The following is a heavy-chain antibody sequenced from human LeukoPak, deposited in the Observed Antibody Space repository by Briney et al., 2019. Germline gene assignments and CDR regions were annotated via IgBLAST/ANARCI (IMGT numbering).Heavy chain of an antibody. J-gene: IGHJ4*02. CDR3: VRGPGQQLPLDY. CDR1: GGSISSYY. D-gene: IGHD6-13*01. Sequence: SETLSLTCTVSGGSISSYYWSWIRQPPGKGLEWIGYIYYSGSTNYNPSLKSRVTISVDTSKNQFSLKLSSVTAADTAVYYCVRGPGQQLPLDYWGQGTLVTVSS. CDR2: IYYSGST. V-gene: IGHV4-59*01.